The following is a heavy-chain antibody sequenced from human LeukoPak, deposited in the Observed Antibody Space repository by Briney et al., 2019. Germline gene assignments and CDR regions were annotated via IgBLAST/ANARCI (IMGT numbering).Heavy chain of an antibody. V-gene: IGHV4-39*07. CDR2: FSYSGST. Sequence: PSETLSLTCTVSGDSISSSSYYWGWIRQPPGKGLEWIGSFSYSGSTYYNPSLKSRVTISVDTSKNQFSLKLSSVTAADTAVYYCARDRTVAVVVAATQAHWFDPWGQGTLVTVSS. CDR3: ARDRTVAVVVAATQAHWFDP. CDR1: GDSISSSSYY. J-gene: IGHJ5*02. D-gene: IGHD2-15*01.